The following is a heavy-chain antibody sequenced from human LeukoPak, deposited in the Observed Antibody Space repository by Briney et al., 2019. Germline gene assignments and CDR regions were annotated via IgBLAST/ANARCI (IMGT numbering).Heavy chain of an antibody. J-gene: IGHJ4*02. CDR1: GFTFGDYA. D-gene: IGHD4-11*01. Sequence: PGGSLRLSCAASGFTFGDYAMSWVRQAPGKGLEWVGFIRSKAYGGTTEYAASVKGRFTISRDDSKSIAYLQMNSLKTEDTAVYYCTRLAPSGYSNYVQGFDYWGQGTLVTVSS. CDR2: IRSKAYGGTT. CDR3: TRLAPSGYSNYVQGFDY. V-gene: IGHV3-49*04.